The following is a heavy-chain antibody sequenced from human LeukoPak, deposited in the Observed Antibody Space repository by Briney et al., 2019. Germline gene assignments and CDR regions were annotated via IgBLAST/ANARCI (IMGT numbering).Heavy chain of an antibody. CDR3: ARVVAAAAKLNWFDP. D-gene: IGHD6-13*01. Sequence: SVKVSCKASGGTFSSYAISWVRQAPGQGLEWMGGIIPIFGTANYAQKFQGRVTITADESTSTAYMELSSLRSEDTAVYYCARVVAAAAKLNWFDPWGQGTLVTV. CDR2: IIPIFGTA. CDR1: GGTFSSYA. V-gene: IGHV1-69*01. J-gene: IGHJ5*02.